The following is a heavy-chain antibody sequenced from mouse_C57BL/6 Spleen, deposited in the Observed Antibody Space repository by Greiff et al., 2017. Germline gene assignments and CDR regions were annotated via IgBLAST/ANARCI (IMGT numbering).Heavy chain of an antibody. CDR2: IAPATGGK. V-gene: IGHV1-15*01. J-gene: IGHJ2*01. Sequence: QVQLQQSGAELVRPGDSVTLSCKASGYTFTDYEMHWVKQTHVHGLEWIGAIAPATGGKSYNQKFKGKAILTADNSSSTAYMERLSLTSEDAAVYYCTSGGDGYYDYVDYWGQGTTLTVSS. D-gene: IGHD2-3*01. CDR3: TSGGDGYYDYVDY. CDR1: GYTFTDYE.